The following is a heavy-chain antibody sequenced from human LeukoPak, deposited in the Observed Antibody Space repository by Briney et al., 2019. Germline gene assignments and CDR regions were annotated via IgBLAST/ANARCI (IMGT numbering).Heavy chain of an antibody. CDR2: IKEEGSEK. D-gene: IGHD7-27*01. V-gene: IGHV3-7*04. CDR1: GFTFSSYW. CDR3: GRFTRSGDSVY. Sequence: SGGSLTLSCAASGFTFSSYWMSWVRQAPGKGLEWVANIKEEGSEKQYVDSVKGRFAISRDNAENSLYLQMNSLKAEDTAVYYCGRFTRSGDSVYWGQGTLVTVSS. J-gene: IGHJ4*02.